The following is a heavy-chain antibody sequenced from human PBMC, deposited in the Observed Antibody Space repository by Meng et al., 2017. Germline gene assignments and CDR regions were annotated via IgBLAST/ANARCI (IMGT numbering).Heavy chain of an antibody. CDR1: GGSFSGYY. CDR3: ARGKHSSSTLTFYNY. CDR2: INHSGST. D-gene: IGHD6-13*01. V-gene: IGHV4-34*01. Sequence: QVPLQQWGAGLLKPSETLSLTGAVYGGSFSGYYWSWIRQPPGKGLEWIGEINHSGSTNYNPSLKSRVTISVDTSKNQFSLKLSSVTAADTAVYYCARGKHSSSTLTFYNYWGQGTLVTSPQ. J-gene: IGHJ4*02.